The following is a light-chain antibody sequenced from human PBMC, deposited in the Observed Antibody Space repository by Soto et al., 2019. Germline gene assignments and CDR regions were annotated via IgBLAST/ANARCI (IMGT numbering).Light chain of an antibody. CDR2: DAS. Sequence: DILMAQSPSSLSASVGDVVTITCRASQSISTYLNWYQQKLGKAPNLLIYDASTLQSGVPSRFSGSGSGTAFTLTISYLQPEDFATYFCQQSYSTPRTFGQGTKVDIK. CDR1: QSISTY. CDR3: QQSYSTPRT. V-gene: IGKV1-39*01. J-gene: IGKJ1*01.